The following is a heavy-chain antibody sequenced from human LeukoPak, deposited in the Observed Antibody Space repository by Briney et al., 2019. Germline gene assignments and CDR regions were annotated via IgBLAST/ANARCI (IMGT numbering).Heavy chain of an antibody. J-gene: IGHJ3*01. CDR2: IYPGDSDT. D-gene: IGHD4-17*01. Sequence: GESLQISCKGSENSFSSFWIGWVRQMPRKGLECMGIIYPGDSDTRYSPSFQGQVTISVDKSISTAYLQWSSLKASDTAMYYCARRFMMHSMSTVTDEAFDLGGQGTMVSVSS. CDR1: ENSFSSFW. CDR3: ARRFMMHSMSTVTDEAFDL. V-gene: IGHV5-51*01.